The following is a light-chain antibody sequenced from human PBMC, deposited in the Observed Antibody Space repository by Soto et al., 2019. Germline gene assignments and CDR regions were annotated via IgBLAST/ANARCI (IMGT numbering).Light chain of an antibody. J-gene: IGLJ2*01. V-gene: IGLV6-57*04. CDR3: QSYDSDFVV. CDR1: SGSIANNY. Sequence: NFMLTQPHSVSESPGKTLSISCTRSSGSIANNYVQWYQQRPGSAPTTVIYENNQRLSGVPDRFSRSTDGSSNSASLTISGLQTEDEADYYCQSYDSDFVVFGGGTKVTVL. CDR2: ENN.